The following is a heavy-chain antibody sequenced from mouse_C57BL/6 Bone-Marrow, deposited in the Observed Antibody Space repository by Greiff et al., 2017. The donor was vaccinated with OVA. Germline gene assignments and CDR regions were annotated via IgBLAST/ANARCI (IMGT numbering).Heavy chain of an antibody. CDR3: ARPLWLLHWYFDV. V-gene: IGHV1-64*01. CDR2: IHPNSGST. J-gene: IGHJ1*03. CDR1: GYTFTSYW. Sequence: VQLQQPGAELVKPGASVKLSCKASGYTFTSYWMHWVKQRPGQGLEGIGMIHPNSGSTNYNDKFKSKATLTVDKSSSTAYMQLSSMTSEDSAVYYCARPLWLLHWYFDVWGTGTTVTVSS. D-gene: IGHD2-2*01.